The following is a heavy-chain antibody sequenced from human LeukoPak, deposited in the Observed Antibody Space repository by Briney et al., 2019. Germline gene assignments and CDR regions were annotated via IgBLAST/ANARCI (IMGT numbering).Heavy chain of an antibody. Sequence: SETLSLTCTVSGASIRSGDYYWSWIRQPPGKGLEWIGEINHSGSTNYNPSLKSRVTISVDTSKNQFSLKLSSVTAADTAVYYCASEYYSSSSSSWGQGTLVTVSS. CDR2: INHSGST. J-gene: IGHJ5*02. CDR1: GASIRSGDYY. CDR3: ASEYYSSSSSS. V-gene: IGHV4-39*07. D-gene: IGHD6-6*01.